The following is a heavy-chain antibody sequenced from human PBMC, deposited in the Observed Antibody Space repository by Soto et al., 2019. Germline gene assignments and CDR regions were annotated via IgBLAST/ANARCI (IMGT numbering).Heavy chain of an antibody. CDR3: AKDFDVVAATSHLDY. J-gene: IGHJ4*02. CDR1: GFTFSTYA. Sequence: GGSLRLSCAASGFTFSTYAMSWVRQAPGKGLEWVSSISGSGGNTYYADSVKGQFTISRDNSKTTLYLQMNSLRAEDTAVYYCAKDFDVVAATSHLDYWGQETLVPVSS. CDR2: ISGSGGNT. D-gene: IGHD2-15*01. V-gene: IGHV3-23*01.